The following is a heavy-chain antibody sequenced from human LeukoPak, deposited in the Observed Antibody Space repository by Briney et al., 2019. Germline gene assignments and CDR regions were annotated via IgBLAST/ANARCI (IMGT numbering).Heavy chain of an antibody. V-gene: IGHV3-30*18. CDR1: GFTFSSYG. Sequence: GRSLRLSCAASGFTFSSYGMHWVRQAPGKGLEWVAVISYDGSNKYYADSVKGRFTISRDNSKNTLYLQTNSLRAEDTAVYYCAKDLDSGYDFWGQGTLVTVSS. D-gene: IGHD5-12*01. CDR3: AKDLDSGYDF. CDR2: ISYDGSNK. J-gene: IGHJ4*02.